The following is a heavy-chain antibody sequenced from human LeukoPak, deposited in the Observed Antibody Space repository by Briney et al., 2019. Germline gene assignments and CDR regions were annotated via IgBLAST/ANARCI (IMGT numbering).Heavy chain of an antibody. CDR2: INHSGST. Sequence: GSLRLSCTASGFTFGDYAMSWIRQPPGKGLEWIGEINHSGSTNYNPSLKSRVTISVDTSKNQFSLKLSSVTAADTAVYYCARARERWLQTFDYWGQGTLVTVSS. V-gene: IGHV4-34*01. D-gene: IGHD5-24*01. J-gene: IGHJ4*02. CDR3: ARARERWLQTFDY. CDR1: GFTFGDYA.